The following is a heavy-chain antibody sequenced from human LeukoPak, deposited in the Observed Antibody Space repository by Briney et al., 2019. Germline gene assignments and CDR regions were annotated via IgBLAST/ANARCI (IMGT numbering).Heavy chain of an antibody. CDR3: ARVTPLYSSGLFDY. J-gene: IGHJ4*02. CDR2: MNPNSGNT. CDR1: GYTFTSYD. V-gene: IGHV1-8*03. Sequence: EASVKVSCKASGYTFTSYDINWVRQATGQGREGMGWMNPNSGNTGYAQKFQGRVTITRNTSISTAYMELSSLRSEDTAVYYCARVTPLYSSGLFDYWGQGTLVTVSS. D-gene: IGHD6-19*01.